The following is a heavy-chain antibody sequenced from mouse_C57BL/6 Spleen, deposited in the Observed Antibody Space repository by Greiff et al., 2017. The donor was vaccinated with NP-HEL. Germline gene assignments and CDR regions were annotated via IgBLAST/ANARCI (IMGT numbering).Heavy chain of an antibody. D-gene: IGHD3-1*01. CDR2: IDPSDSET. V-gene: IGHV1-52*01. CDR1: GYTFTSYW. CDR3: ARAVIPGYYFDY. J-gene: IGHJ2*01. Sequence: QVQLQQPGAELVRPGSSVKLSCKASGYTFTSYWMHWVKQRPIQGLEWIGNIDPSDSETHYNQKFKDKATLTVDKSSSTAYMQLSSLTSEDPAVYYCARAVIPGYYFDYWGQGTTLTVSS.